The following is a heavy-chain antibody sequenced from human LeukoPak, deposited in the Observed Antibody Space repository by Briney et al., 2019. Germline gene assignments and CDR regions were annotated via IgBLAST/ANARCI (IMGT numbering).Heavy chain of an antibody. J-gene: IGHJ6*02. CDR2: ISGSGGST. CDR3: AKAVDSSGYSPYSYYGMDV. CDR1: GFTFSSYA. V-gene: IGHV3-23*01. D-gene: IGHD3-22*01. Sequence: GGSLRLSCAASGFTFSSYAMSWVRQAPGKGLEWVSAISGSGGSTYYADSVKGRFTISRDNSKNTLYLQMNSLRAEDTAVYYCAKAVDSSGYSPYSYYGMDVWGQGITVTVSS.